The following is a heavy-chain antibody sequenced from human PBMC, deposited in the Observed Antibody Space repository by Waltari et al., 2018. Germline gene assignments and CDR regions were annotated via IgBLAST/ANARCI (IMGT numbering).Heavy chain of an antibody. CDR1: GYNFTSYY. CDR3: ARGLKVRKVTTGIDY. CDR2: MNPNSGKT. J-gene: IGHJ4*02. Sequence: QVQLVQSGAEVQKPGASVKVSCKASGYNFTSYYINWVRQATGQGLEWMGWMNPNSGKTGYAQKFQGRVTITRNTSISTAYMELSSLRSEDTAVYYCARGLKVRKVTTGIDYWGQGTLVTVSS. V-gene: IGHV1-8*03. D-gene: IGHD3-10*01.